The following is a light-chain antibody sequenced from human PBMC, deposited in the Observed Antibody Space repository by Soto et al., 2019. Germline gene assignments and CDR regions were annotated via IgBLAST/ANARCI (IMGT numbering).Light chain of an antibody. J-gene: IGKJ5*01. CDR2: GAS. Sequence: IVMTQSPVTLSLSPGERATLSCWATQGISTNLAWYQQKPGQAPRILIYGASTRATGVPGRFSGSGSGTEFTPNISSLQSEDFAIYYCQQYHNWPPRITFGQGTRLEIK. CDR1: QGISTN. CDR3: QQYHNWPPRIT. V-gene: IGKV3-15*01.